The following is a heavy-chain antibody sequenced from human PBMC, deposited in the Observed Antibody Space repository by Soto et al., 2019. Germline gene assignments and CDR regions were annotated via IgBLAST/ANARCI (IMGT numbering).Heavy chain of an antibody. D-gene: IGHD4-17*01. CDR1: GFTFSSYW. J-gene: IGHJ4*02. CDR2: IKQDGSEK. V-gene: IGHV3-7*01. CDR3: ARALRGSLARGVDY. Sequence: LSLTCAASGFTFSSYWMSWVRQAPGKGLEWVANIKQDGSEKYYVDSVKGRFTISRDNAKNSLYLQMNSLRAEDTAVYYCARALRGSLARGVDYWGQGTLVTVSS.